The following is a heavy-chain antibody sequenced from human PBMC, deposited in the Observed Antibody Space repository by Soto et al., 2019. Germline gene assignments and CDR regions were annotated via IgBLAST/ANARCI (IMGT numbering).Heavy chain of an antibody. V-gene: IGHV4-31*03. D-gene: IGHD3-10*01. CDR2: IYYSGST. J-gene: IGHJ6*02. Sequence: QVQLQESGPGLVKPSQTLSLTCTVSGGSISSGGYYWSWIRQHPGKGLEWIGYIYYSGSTYYNPSLKSRVTISVDPSKNQFSLKLSSVTAADTAVYYCARQTYGSGTPWGPYYYYYGMDVWGQGTTVTVSS. CDR1: GGSISSGGYY. CDR3: ARQTYGSGTPWGPYYYYYGMDV.